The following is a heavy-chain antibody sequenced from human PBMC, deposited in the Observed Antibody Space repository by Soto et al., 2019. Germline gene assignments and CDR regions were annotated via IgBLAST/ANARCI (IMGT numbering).Heavy chain of an antibody. D-gene: IGHD3-16*01. J-gene: IGHJ6*03. Sequence: PSETLSLTCTVSGGSISSYYWSWIRQPPGKGLEWIGYIYYSGSTNYNPSLKSRVTISVDTSKNQFSLKLSSVTAADTAVYYCARDGGLYYMDVWGKGTTVTVSS. V-gene: IGHV4-59*01. CDR2: IYYSGST. CDR3: ARDGGLYYMDV. CDR1: GGSISSYY.